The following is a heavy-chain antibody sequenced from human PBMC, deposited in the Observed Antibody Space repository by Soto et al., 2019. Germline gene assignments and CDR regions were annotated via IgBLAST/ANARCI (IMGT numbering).Heavy chain of an antibody. CDR1: GFTFSNAW. V-gene: IGHV3-15*01. D-gene: IGHD3-16*02. CDR2: IKSKTDGGTT. CDR3: TTEVITFGGVIALRGDCNDY. Sequence: EVQLVESGGGLVKPGGSLRLSCAASGFTFSNAWMSWVRQAPGKGLEWVGRIKSKTDGGTTDYAAPVKGRFTISRDDSKNTLCLQMNRLKTEDTAVYYCTTEVITFGGVIALRGDCNDYWGQGTLVTVSS. J-gene: IGHJ4*02.